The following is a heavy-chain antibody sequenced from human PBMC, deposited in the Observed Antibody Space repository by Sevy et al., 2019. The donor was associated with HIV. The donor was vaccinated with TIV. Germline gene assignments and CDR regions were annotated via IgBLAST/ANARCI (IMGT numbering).Heavy chain of an antibody. J-gene: IGHJ6*02. CDR1: GFTFSSYA. Sequence: GGSLRLSCAASGFTFSSYAMSWVRQAPGKGLEWVSAISGSGGSTYYAGSVKGRFTISRENAKNSLYLQMNNLRAGDTAVYYCTRSGGYSDYGMDVWGQGTTVTVSS. V-gene: IGHV3-23*01. CDR2: ISGSGGST. D-gene: IGHD5-12*01. CDR3: TRSGGYSDYGMDV.